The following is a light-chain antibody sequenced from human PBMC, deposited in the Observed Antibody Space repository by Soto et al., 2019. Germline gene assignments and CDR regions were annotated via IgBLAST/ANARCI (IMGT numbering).Light chain of an antibody. J-gene: IGKJ4*01. CDR1: QSVSSK. Sequence: EIVMTQSPATLSVSPGERATLSCRASQSVSSKLAWYQQKPGQAPRLLIYGASSRATGIPDRFSGSGSGTDFTLTISRLEPEDLAVYYCQRYGSSPLTFGGGTKVDIK. CDR3: QRYGSSPLT. CDR2: GAS. V-gene: IGKV3-20*01.